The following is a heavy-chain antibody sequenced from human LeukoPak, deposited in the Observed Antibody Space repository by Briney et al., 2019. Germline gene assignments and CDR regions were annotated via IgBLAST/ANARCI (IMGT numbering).Heavy chain of an antibody. V-gene: IGHV4-39*01. Sequence: PSETLSLTCTVSGGSISSSSYYWGWIRQPPGKGLEWIGSIYYSGSTYYNPSLKSRVTISVDTSKNQFSLKLSAVTAADTAVNYCARHSPWVHYFDYWGQGNLVTVSS. CDR1: GGSISSSSYY. CDR2: IYYSGST. CDR3: ARHSPWVHYFDY. D-gene: IGHD3-10*01. J-gene: IGHJ4*02.